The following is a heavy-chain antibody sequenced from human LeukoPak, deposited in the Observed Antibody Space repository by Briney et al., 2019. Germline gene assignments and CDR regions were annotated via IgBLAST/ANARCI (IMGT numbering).Heavy chain of an antibody. V-gene: IGHV3-30*02. CDR1: GFIFSSYG. CDR2: IRYDGSHK. D-gene: IGHD2-21*01. Sequence: GGSLRLSCAASGFIFSSYGMHWVRQAPGKGLEWVAFIRYDGSHKFHADFVKDRFTISRDNSKNTLFLQMNSLRPEDTAVYYCAKDRGDCYDYWGQGALVTVSS. J-gene: IGHJ4*02. CDR3: AKDRGDCYDY.